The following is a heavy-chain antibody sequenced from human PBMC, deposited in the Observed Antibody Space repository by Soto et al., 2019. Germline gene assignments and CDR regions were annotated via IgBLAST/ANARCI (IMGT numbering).Heavy chain of an antibody. CDR1: GGTFSSYA. CDR2: IIPIFGTA. CDR3: ARACIGGATTRINFFDY. V-gene: IGHV1-69*06. Sequence: QVQLVQSGAEVKKPGSSVKVSCKASGGTFSSYAIRWVRQAPGQGLEWMGGIIPIFGTANYAQKFQSRVKITANKSTSTAYMELCSQISEDTAVYYGARACIGGATTRINFFDYWGQGTLVTVSS. D-gene: IGHD1-26*01. J-gene: IGHJ4*02.